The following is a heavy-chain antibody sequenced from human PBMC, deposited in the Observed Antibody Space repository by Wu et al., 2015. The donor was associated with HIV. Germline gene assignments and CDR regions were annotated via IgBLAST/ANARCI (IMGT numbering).Heavy chain of an antibody. CDR3: ARFGPGAPAFDI. CDR1: GGTFSSDA. Sequence: QVQLVQSGAEVKEPGSSVKVSCKASGGTFSSDAVSWVRQAPGQGLEWMGKIIPVFGTTKYAQNFQGRVTISADESTRTVFMELSSLRSDDTAVYYCARFGPGAPAFDIWGQGTMVTVSS. D-gene: IGHD3-10*01. CDR2: IIPVFGTT. J-gene: IGHJ3*02. V-gene: IGHV1-69*13.